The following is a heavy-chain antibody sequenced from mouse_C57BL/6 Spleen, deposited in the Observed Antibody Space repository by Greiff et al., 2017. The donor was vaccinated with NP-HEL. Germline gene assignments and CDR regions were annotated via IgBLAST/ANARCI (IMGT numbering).Heavy chain of an antibody. CDR3: ARRELYYAMDY. J-gene: IGHJ4*01. CDR1: GYTFTSYW. CDR2: IDPSDSYT. V-gene: IGHV1-50*01. Sequence: QVQLQQPGAELVKPGASVKLSCKASGYTFTSYWMQWVKQRPGQGLEWIGEIDPSDSYTNYNQKFKGKATLTVDTSSSTAYMQLSSLTSEDSAVYYCARRELYYAMDYWGQGTSVTVSS.